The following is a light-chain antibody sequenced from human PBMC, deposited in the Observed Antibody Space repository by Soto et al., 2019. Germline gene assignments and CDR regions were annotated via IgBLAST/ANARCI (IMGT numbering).Light chain of an antibody. J-gene: IGLJ2*01. V-gene: IGLV2-14*01. Sequence: QSALTQPASVSGSPGQSITISCTGTSSDVGGYNYVSWYQQDPGKAPKLMIYDVNNRPSGVSNRFSGSKSGNTASLTISGLQAEDKAYYYCSSYTSSSTLAVFGGGTKLTVL. CDR3: SSYTSSSTLAV. CDR2: DVN. CDR1: SSDVGGYNY.